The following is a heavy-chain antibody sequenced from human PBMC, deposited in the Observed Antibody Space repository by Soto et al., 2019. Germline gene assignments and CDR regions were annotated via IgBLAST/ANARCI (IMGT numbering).Heavy chain of an antibody. Sequence: QVQLQESGPGLVKPSQTLSLTCTVSGGSMTNVDDNLSWIRQAPDKGLEWIGHIDDGGSPYTHPSLQSRVTILLDPSTNQFSLKLSSLSAADTAVYYCTRGPSGDKVASWGQGTLVTVSS. CDR3: TRGPSGDKVAS. J-gene: IGHJ4*02. D-gene: IGHD7-27*01. CDR2: IDDGGSP. V-gene: IGHV4-30-4*01. CDR1: GGSMTNVDDN.